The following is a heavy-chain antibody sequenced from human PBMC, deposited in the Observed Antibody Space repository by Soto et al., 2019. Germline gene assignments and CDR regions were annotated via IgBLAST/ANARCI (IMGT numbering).Heavy chain of an antibody. J-gene: IGHJ6*02. CDR2: TYPGDSDT. Sequence: PGESLKISCKGSGYSFTSYWIAWVRQMPGKGLEWMGITYPGDSDTRYSPSFQGQVTISADKSISTAYLQWSSLKASDTAMYYCARDYYDSSGYYQGMDVWGQGTTVTVSS. V-gene: IGHV5-51*01. D-gene: IGHD3-22*01. CDR3: ARDYYDSSGYYQGMDV. CDR1: GYSFTSYW.